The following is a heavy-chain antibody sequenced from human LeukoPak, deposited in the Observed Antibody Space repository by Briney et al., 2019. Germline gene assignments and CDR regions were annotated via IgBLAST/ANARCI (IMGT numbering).Heavy chain of an antibody. CDR2: INAGNGNT. CDR1: GYTSTSYA. D-gene: IGHD6-13*01. CDR3: ARGVAAAGYVDY. V-gene: IGHV1-3*01. J-gene: IGHJ4*02. Sequence: ASVKVSCKASGYTSTSYAMHWVRQAPGQRLEWMGWINAGNGNTKYSQKFQGRVTITRDTSASTAYMELSSLRSEDTAVYYCARGVAAAGYVDYWGQGTLVTVSS.